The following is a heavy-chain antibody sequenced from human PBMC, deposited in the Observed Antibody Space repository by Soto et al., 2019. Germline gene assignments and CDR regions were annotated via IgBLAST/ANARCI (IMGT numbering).Heavy chain of an antibody. V-gene: IGHV3-53*01. CDR1: GFTVSDS. CDR3: ARDASGPFDY. CDR2: IHSDGST. J-gene: IGHJ4*02. D-gene: IGHD6-19*01. Sequence: GGSLRLSCSVAGFTVSDSMSWVRQAPGKGLECVSFIHSDGSTHYTDSVRSRFTISRDNSQNTLYLQMDRLRGDDTSVYFCARDASGPFDYWGQGTLVTVSS.